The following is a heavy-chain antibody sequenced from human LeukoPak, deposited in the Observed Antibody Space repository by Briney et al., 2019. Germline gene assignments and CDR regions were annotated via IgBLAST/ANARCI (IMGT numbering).Heavy chain of an antibody. D-gene: IGHD4-17*01. CDR2: ISYDGSNK. Sequence: GRSLRLSCAASGFTFSSYGMHWVRQAPGKGLEWVAVISYDGSNKYYADSVKGRFTISRDNSKNTLYLQMNSLRAEDTAVYYCAKGVTTGYWDQGTLVTVSS. V-gene: IGHV3-30*18. J-gene: IGHJ4*02. CDR3: AKGVTTGY. CDR1: GFTFSSYG.